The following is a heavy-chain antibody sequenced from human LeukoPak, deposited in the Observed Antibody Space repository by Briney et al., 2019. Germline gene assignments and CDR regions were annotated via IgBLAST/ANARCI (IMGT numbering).Heavy chain of an antibody. CDR1: VCTFSSYA. CDR3: AKAGDNWAYYDYGMDV. V-gene: IGHV3-23*01. CDR2: ISGSGSST. D-gene: IGHD1-20*01. Sequence: GGSLTLSCAVSVCTFSSYAMSWVRRAPGKGLEWVSAISGSGSSTYDADSVKGRFTISRDNSKNTLYLQMNSLRAEDTAVYYCAKAGDNWAYYDYGMDVWGQGTTVTVSS. J-gene: IGHJ6*02.